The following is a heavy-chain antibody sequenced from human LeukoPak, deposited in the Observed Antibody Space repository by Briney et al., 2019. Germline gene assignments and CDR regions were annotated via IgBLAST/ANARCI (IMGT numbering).Heavy chain of an antibody. Sequence: SETLSLTCTLSGGSISRSYYWSWFRQPPGKGLEWIGYIYYSGSTNYSPSLKSPVTISVETSQKPFSLWIRTVSAADTTVYYCKRALNYYDSSGYYVVWFDPWGQGTLVTVS. J-gene: IGHJ5*02. CDR1: GGSISRSYY. V-gene: IGHV4-59*01. CDR2: IYYSGST. CDR3: KRALNYYDSSGYYVVWFDP. D-gene: IGHD3-22*01.